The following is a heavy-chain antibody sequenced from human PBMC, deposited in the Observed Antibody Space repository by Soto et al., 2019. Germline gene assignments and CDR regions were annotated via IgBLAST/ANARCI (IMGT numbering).Heavy chain of an antibody. CDR1: GGSMRNYF. CDR3: AAGEASSRNLAPYYLDF. V-gene: IGHV4-59*01. D-gene: IGHD6-13*01. CDR2: IHYSGTT. Sequence: SETLSLTCTVSGGSMRNYFWAWIRQPPGKGLEWIGYIHYSGTTSFFPSYNPSLRSRVTISEDTSKNQFSLKLLSVTTADTAVYFCAAGEASSRNLAPYYLDFWGQGTLVTVSS. J-gene: IGHJ4*02.